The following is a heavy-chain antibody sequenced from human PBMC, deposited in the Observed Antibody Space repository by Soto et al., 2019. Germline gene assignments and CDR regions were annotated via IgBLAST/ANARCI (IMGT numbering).Heavy chain of an antibody. V-gene: IGHV3-30*04. CDR2: ISSDGSTT. D-gene: IGHD4-4*01. Sequence: GGSLRLSCAASGFTFSSYSLHWVRQAPGKGLEWVAVISSDGSTTFYADSVKGRFTISRDNSKNTLLLQMNSLGAEDTAVYYCAKDSNKYSSSLRGRYFDYWGQGIGVTVSS. J-gene: IGHJ4*02. CDR3: AKDSNKYSSSLRGRYFDY. CDR1: GFTFSSYS.